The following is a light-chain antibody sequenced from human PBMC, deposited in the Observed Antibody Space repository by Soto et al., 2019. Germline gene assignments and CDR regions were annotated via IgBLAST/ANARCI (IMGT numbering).Light chain of an antibody. CDR3: QQYGSSPWT. CDR2: GAS. V-gene: IGKV3-20*01. CDR1: HSVSSN. Sequence: EIVMTQSPATLSVSPGERATLSCRASHSVSSNLAWYQQKPGQAPRLLIYGASSRATGIPDRFSGSGSGTDFTLTISRMEPEDFAVYYCQQYGSSPWTFGQGTKVDIK. J-gene: IGKJ1*01.